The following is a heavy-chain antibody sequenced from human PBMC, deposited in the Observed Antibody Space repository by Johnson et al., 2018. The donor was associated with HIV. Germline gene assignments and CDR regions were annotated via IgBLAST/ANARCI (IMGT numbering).Heavy chain of an antibody. J-gene: IGHJ3*01. CDR1: GFTFSTYG. Sequence: QVQLVESWGGVVQPGRSLRLSCAASGFTFSTYGMHWVRQAPGKGLEWVAVISYDVSNKYYADSVKGRFTISRDNSKNTLYLQMNSLRAEDTAVYYCAKVLNEKSYIDLFHVWGQGTMVTVSS. V-gene: IGHV3-30*18. D-gene: IGHD2-8*01. CDR3: AKVLNEKSYIDLFHV. CDR2: ISYDVSNK.